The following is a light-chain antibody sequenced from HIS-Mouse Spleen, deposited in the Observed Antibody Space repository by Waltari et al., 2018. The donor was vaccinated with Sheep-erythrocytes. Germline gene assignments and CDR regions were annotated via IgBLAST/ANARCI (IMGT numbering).Light chain of an antibody. CDR1: SSDVGGYNY. CDR3: YSTDSSGNHWV. V-gene: IGLV2-8*01. CDR2: EVS. J-gene: IGLJ3*02. Sequence: QSALTQPPSASGSPGQSVTISCPGTSSDVGGYNYVSWYQQHPGKAPKLMIYEVSKRPSGVPDRVSGSSSGTMATLTISGAQGEDDADYYCYSTDSSGNHWVFGGGTKLTVL.